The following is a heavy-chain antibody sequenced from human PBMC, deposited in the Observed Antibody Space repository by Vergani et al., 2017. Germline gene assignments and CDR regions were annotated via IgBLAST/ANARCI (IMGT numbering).Heavy chain of an antibody. CDR2: ISSNGGST. J-gene: IGHJ4*02. CDR1: GFTFSSYA. V-gene: IGHV3-64*01. Sequence: EVQLVESGGGLVQPGGSLRLSCAASGFTFSSYAMHWVRQAPGKGLEYVSAISSNGGSTYYANSVKGRFTISRDNSENTLYLQMGSLRAEDMAVYYCARGVRDGYNFFDYWGQGTLVTVSS. CDR3: ARGVRDGYNFFDY. D-gene: IGHD5-24*01.